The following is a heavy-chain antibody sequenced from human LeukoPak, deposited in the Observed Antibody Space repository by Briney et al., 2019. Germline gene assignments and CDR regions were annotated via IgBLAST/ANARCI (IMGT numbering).Heavy chain of an antibody. CDR3: ASGESSDRLQCYDY. D-gene: IGHD4-11*01. Sequence: PGGSLRLSCAASGFTFSSYSMNWVRQAPGKGLEWVSSISSSSSYIYYADSVKGRFTISRDNAKNSLYLQMNSLRAEDTAVYYCASGESSDRLQCYDYWGQGTLVTVSS. CDR2: ISSSSSYI. V-gene: IGHV3-21*01. J-gene: IGHJ4*02. CDR1: GFTFSSYS.